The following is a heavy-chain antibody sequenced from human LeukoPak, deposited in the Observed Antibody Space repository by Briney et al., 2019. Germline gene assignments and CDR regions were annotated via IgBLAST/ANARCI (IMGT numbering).Heavy chain of an antibody. CDR2: ISSDGSNK. Sequence: GSSLSLSCAASGFTFPNYAIHWVRLAPGKGLEWVAVISSDGSNKHYADSVKGRFTISRDDSKNTLYLQMNSLRVDDTALYYCTTFDMWGQGTMVTVSS. CDR3: TTFDM. CDR1: GFTFPNYA. V-gene: IGHV3-30*03. J-gene: IGHJ3*02.